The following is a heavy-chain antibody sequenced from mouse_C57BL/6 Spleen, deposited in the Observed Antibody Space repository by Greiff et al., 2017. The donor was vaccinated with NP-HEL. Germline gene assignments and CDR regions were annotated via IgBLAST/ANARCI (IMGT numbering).Heavy chain of an antibody. D-gene: IGHD1-1*01. CDR1: GYTFTSYW. CDR2: IYPSDSET. CDR3: ARSSYGSFWFAY. J-gene: IGHJ3*01. V-gene: IGHV1-61*01. Sequence: VQLQQPGAELVRPGSSVKLSCKASGYTFTSYWMDWVKQRPGQGLEWIGNIYPSDSETHYNQKFKDKATLTVDKSSSTAYMQLSSLTSEDSAVYYCARSSYGSFWFAYWGQGTLVTVSA.